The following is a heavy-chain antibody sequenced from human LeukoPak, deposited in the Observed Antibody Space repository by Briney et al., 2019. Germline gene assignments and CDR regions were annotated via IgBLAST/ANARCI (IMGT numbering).Heavy chain of an antibody. CDR3: ARDTYYYGSGSPYFDY. Sequence: ETGGSLRLSCAASGFTFSSYAMSWIRQPPGKGLEWIGEINHSGSTNYNPSLKSRVTMSVDTSKNQFSLKLSSVTAADTVVYYCARDTYYYGSGSPYFDYWGQGTLVTVSS. CDR1: GFTFSSYA. CDR2: INHSGST. V-gene: IGHV4-34*01. D-gene: IGHD3-10*01. J-gene: IGHJ4*02.